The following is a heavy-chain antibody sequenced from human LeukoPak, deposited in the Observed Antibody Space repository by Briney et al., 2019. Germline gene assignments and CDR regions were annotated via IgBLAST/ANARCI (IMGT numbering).Heavy chain of an antibody. J-gene: IGHJ4*02. CDR3: AKDVYGDYGGLDY. CDR2: IRGSDGST. Sequence: AGGSLRLSCAASGFPFSTHAMSWVRQAPGKGLEWVSSIRGSDGSTYYADSVKGRFAISRDNSKNTLYLQMNSLRAEDTAVYYCAKDVYGDYGGLDYWGQGTLVAVSS. D-gene: IGHD4-17*01. CDR1: GFPFSTHA. V-gene: IGHV3-23*01.